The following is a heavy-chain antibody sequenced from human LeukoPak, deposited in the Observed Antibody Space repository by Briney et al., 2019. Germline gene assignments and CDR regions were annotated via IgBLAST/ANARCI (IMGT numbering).Heavy chain of an antibody. Sequence: GGSLRLSCAASGFTFSSYGMHWVRQAPGKGLEWVAFIRYDGSNKYYADSVKGRFTISRDNSKNTLYLQMNSLRAEDTAVYYCAKAPRRLGSALDYWGQGTLVTVSS. V-gene: IGHV3-30*02. CDR3: AKAPRRLGSALDY. CDR1: GFTFSSYG. D-gene: IGHD3-16*01. CDR2: IRYDGSNK. J-gene: IGHJ4*02.